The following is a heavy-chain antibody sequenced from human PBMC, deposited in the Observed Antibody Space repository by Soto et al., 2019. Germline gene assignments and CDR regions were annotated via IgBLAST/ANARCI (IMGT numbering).Heavy chain of an antibody. Sequence: GGSLRLSCAASGFTFSYHDMHWVRQAPGKGLEWLAAIRNDGTVRNYADSVKGRFTISRDNSKNTLYLEMNNLRAEDTAVYYCPSKRIDDSDYWGQGTLVTVSS. J-gene: IGHJ4*02. CDR1: GFTFSYHD. D-gene: IGHD2-15*01. V-gene: IGHV3-33*01. CDR2: IRNDGTVR. CDR3: PSKRIDDSDY.